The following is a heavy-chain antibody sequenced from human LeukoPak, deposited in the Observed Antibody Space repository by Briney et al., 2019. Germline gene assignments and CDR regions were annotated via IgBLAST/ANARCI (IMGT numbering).Heavy chain of an antibody. CDR2: ISYDGSDK. V-gene: IGHV3-30*04. D-gene: IGHD1-26*01. Sequence: GRSLRLSCAASGFTFSTYAMHWVRQAPGKGLEWVAFISYDGSDKYHADSVKGRFTISRDNAKNSLYLQMDSLRVEDTAEYYCARDPYSGNYGAYYYYYMDVWGKGTTVTVSS. CDR1: GFTFSTYA. J-gene: IGHJ6*03. CDR3: ARDPYSGNYGAYYYYYMDV.